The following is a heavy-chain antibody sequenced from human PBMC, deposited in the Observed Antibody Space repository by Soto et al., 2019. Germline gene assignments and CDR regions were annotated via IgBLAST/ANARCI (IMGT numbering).Heavy chain of an antibody. CDR1: GYIFVNYG. Sequence: QVQLVQSGDEVKKPGASVKVSCKASGYIFVNYGIAWVRQAPGPGLEWMDWISPYTGNTHSATKVQGRLTMTTDTSTSTAYMDLGSLTSDDTAVYYCVMVDNYVTPTPQDVWGQGTTVTVAS. V-gene: IGHV1-18*01. CDR3: VMVDNYVTPTPQDV. D-gene: IGHD3-16*01. CDR2: ISPYTGNT. J-gene: IGHJ6*02.